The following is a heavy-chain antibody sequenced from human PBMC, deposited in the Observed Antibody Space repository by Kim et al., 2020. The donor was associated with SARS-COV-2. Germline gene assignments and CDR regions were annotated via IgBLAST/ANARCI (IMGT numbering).Heavy chain of an antibody. D-gene: IGHD3-22*01. CDR3: AKDMKYYYDSSGYYDY. J-gene: IGHJ4*02. Sequence: SAKGRVTISRDNAKNALYLQMNSLRAEDTALYYCAKDMKYYYDSSGYYDYWGQGTLVTVSS. V-gene: IGHV3-9*01.